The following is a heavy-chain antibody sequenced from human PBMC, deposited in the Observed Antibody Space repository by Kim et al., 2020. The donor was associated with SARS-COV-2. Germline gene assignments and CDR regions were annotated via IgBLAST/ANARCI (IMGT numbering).Heavy chain of an antibody. D-gene: IGHD5-12*01. CDR3: AVEMATYYYYYYGMDV. CDR1: GFTFSSYE. V-gene: IGHV3-48*03. CDR2: ISSSGSTI. J-gene: IGHJ6*02. Sequence: GGSLRLSCAASGFTFSSYEMNWVRQAPGKGREWVSYISSSGSTIYYADSVKGRFTISRDNAKNSLYLQMNSLRAEDTAVYYCAVEMATYYYYYYGMDVWGQGTTVTVSS.